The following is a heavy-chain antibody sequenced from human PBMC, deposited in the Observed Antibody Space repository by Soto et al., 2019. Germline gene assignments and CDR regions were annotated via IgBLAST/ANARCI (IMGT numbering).Heavy chain of an antibody. J-gene: IGHJ3*02. CDR3: ATRFCSGGSCYSGAFDI. Sequence: GGSLRLSCAASGFTFSSYAMSWVRQAPGKGLEWVSAISGSGGSTYYADSVKGRFTISRDNSKNTLYLQMNSLRAEDTAVYYCATRFCSGGSCYSGAFDIWGQGTMVTVSS. V-gene: IGHV3-23*01. CDR2: ISGSGGST. D-gene: IGHD2-15*01. CDR1: GFTFSSYA.